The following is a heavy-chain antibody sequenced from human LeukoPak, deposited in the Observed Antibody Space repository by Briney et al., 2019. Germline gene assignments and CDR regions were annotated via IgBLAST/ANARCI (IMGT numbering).Heavy chain of an antibody. V-gene: IGHV4-34*01. CDR1: GGSFSGYY. J-gene: IGHJ5*02. Sequence: PSETLSLTCAVYGGSFSGYYWSWIRQPPGKGLEWIGEINHSGSTNYNPSLKSRVTISVDKSKNQFSLKLSSVTAADTAVYYCARDPVGATNNWFDPWGQGTLVTVSS. CDR3: ARDPVGATNNWFDP. CDR2: INHSGST. D-gene: IGHD1-26*01.